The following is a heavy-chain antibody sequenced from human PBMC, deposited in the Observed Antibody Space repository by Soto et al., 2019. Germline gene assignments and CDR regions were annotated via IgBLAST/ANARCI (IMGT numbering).Heavy chain of an antibody. V-gene: IGHV3-30-3*01. CDR1: GFTFSSYA. D-gene: IGHD2-2*01. CDR2: ISYDGSNK. Sequence: QVQLVASGGGVVQPGRSLRLSCAASGFTFSSYAMHWVRQAPGKGLEWVAVISYDGSNKYYADSVKGRFTISRDNSKNTLYLQMNSLRAEDTAVYYCARAGGIVLVPAALDVWGQGTTVTVSS. CDR3: ARAGGIVLVPAALDV. J-gene: IGHJ6*02.